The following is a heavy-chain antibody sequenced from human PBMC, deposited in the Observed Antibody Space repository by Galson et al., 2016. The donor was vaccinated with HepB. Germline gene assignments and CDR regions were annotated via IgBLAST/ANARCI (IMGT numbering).Heavy chain of an antibody. D-gene: IGHD3-3*01. CDR1: GFTFSTYN. Sequence: SLRLSCAASGFTFSTYNMNWVRQAPGKGLDWVSSINGGGGITYYADSVKGRFTISRDNSKNTVYLQMNSLRAEDTAVYYCAKEGTIFGMIPYGVDVWGQGTTVTVSS. CDR2: INGGGGIT. CDR3: AKEGTIFGMIPYGVDV. J-gene: IGHJ6*02. V-gene: IGHV3-23*01.